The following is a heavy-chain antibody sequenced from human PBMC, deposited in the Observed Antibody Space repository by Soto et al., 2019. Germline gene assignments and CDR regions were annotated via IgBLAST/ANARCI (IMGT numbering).Heavy chain of an antibody. Sequence: DVQVLESGGGLVQPGGSLRLSCAASESAFRSYGMSWVRQAPGKGLEWVSCITSAGTTYYADSVKGRFTISRDNSKNTLYLQMNSLRAEDTAVYYCASRAIYTVATDYWGQGTLVTVSS. CDR1: ESAFRSYG. V-gene: IGHV3-23*01. J-gene: IGHJ4*02. CDR2: ITSAGTT. CDR3: ASRAIYTVATDY. D-gene: IGHD5-12*01.